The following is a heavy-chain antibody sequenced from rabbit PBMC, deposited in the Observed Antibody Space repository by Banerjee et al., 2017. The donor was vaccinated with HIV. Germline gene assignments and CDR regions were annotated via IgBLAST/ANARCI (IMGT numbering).Heavy chain of an antibody. CDR3: ARYDSNSGYDL. Sequence: LEESGGGLVKPEGSLTLTCKASGFDFSSYRMGWVRQAPGEGLEWIGYIGTADITYYASWVNGRFTISKTSSTTVILKMTSLTAADTATYFCARYDSNSGYDLWGPGTLVTDS. D-gene: IGHD1-1*01. V-gene: IGHV1S45*01. J-gene: IGHJ4*01. CDR1: GFDFSSYR. CDR2: IGTADIT.